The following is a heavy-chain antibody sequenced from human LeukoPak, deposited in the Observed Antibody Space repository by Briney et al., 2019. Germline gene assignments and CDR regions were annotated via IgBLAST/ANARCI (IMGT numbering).Heavy chain of an antibody. CDR1: GFTFSSYV. CDR2: ISGSGGNT. D-gene: IGHD2-21*02. J-gene: IGHJ4*02. CDR3: AKDPSHIVVVTTILNY. V-gene: IGHV3-23*01. Sequence: GGSLRLSCAASGFTFSSYVMSWVRQAPGKGLEWVSAISGSGGNTYYADSVKGRFTISRDNSKNTLHLQMNSLRAEDTAVYYCAKDPSHIVVVTTILNYWGQGTLVTVSS.